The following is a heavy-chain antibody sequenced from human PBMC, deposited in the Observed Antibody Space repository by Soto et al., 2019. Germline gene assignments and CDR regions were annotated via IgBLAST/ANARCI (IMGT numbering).Heavy chain of an antibody. CDR1: GFTFSSYA. D-gene: IGHD5-12*01. Sequence: GGSLRLSCAASGFTFSSYAMNWVRQAPGKGLEWVSVITGSGDSTYYADSVKGRFTISRDNSKNTLYVQMNSLRAEDTAVYYCANAISGYHAPLDYRGQGTSVTVSS. V-gene: IGHV3-23*01. CDR3: ANAISGYHAPLDY. CDR2: ITGSGDST. J-gene: IGHJ4*02.